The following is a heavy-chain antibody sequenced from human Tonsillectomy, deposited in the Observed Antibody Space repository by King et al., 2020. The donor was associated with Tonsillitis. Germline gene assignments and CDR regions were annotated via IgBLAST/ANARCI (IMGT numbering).Heavy chain of an antibody. Sequence: VQLVESGAEVKKPGASVKVSCKASGYTFTSYGIRWVRQAPGQGLEWMGWISAYNGNTNYAQKLQGRVTMTTDTSTSTAYMELRSLRSDDTAGYYCARVRLDCSSTSCYMRYYYYYMDVWGKGTTVTVSS. CDR3: ARVRLDCSSTSCYMRYYYYYMDV. J-gene: IGHJ6*03. CDR1: GYTFTSYG. D-gene: IGHD2-2*02. V-gene: IGHV1-18*01. CDR2: ISAYNGNT.